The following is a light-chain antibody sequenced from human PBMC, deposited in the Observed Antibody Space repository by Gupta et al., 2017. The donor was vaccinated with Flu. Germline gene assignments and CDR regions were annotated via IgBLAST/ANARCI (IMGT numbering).Light chain of an antibody. CDR1: SSNFGNNY. V-gene: IGLV1-51*02. J-gene: IGLJ3*02. CDR2: ENN. Sequence: QSGLPQPPPVPAAPGQKVTISCSGGSSNFGNNYVSWYQHLPGTAPKLLICENNQRPSGIPDRFSGSTSGTSATLGITGLQTGDEADYYCGTWDNSLSSWVFGGGTRLPVL. CDR3: GTWDNSLSSWV.